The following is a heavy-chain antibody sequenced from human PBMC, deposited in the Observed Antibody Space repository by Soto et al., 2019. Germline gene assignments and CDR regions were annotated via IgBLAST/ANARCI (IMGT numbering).Heavy chain of an antibody. CDR1: GGSISSYY. CDR2: IYYSGST. D-gene: IGHD3-22*01. Sequence: SETLSLTCTVSGGSISSYYWSWIRQPPGKGLEWIGYIYYSGSTNYNPSLKSRVTISVDTSKNQFSLKLSSVTAADTAVYYCARDILRYYDSSGHENWFAPWGRGTLVTVSS. V-gene: IGHV4-59*01. CDR3: ARDILRYYDSSGHENWFAP. J-gene: IGHJ5*02.